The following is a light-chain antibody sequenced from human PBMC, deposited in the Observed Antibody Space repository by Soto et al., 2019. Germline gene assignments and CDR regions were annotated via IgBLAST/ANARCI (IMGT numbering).Light chain of an antibody. CDR1: QSVSSN. Sequence: EIVLIQSPATLSLSPGERATLSCRASQSVSSNLAWHQQKPGQAPRILMYDASTRATGISARFSGSGSGTEFTLTISSLQSEDFAVYYCQQYHNWPITFGQGTRLEI. J-gene: IGKJ5*01. CDR2: DAS. CDR3: QQYHNWPIT. V-gene: IGKV3-15*01.